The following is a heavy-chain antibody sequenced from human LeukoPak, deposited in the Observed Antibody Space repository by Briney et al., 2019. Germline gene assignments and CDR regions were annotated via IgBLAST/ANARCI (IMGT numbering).Heavy chain of an antibody. D-gene: IGHD5-12*01. CDR3: ARDGSELLTAFDI. V-gene: IGHV4-59*12. CDR2: IYYSGST. J-gene: IGHJ3*02. CDR1: GGSISSYY. Sequence: SETLSLTCTVSGGSISSYYWSWIRQPPGKGLEWIGYIYYSGSTNYNPSLKSRVTISVDTPKNQFSLKLSSVTAADTAVYYCARDGSELLTAFDIWGQGTMVTVSS.